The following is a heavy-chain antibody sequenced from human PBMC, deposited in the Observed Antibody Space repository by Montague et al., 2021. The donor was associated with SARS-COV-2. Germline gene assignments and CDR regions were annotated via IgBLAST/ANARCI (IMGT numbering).Heavy chain of an antibody. CDR3: AREGIRWLGDLAPYYYGMDV. Sequence: SETLSLTCTVSGGSISSYYWSWIRQPPGKGLEWIGYIYYSGSTNYNPSLKSRVTISVDTSKNQFSLKLSSVTAADTAVYYCAREGIRWLGDLAPYYYGMDVWGQGTTVTVSS. CDR2: IYYSGST. J-gene: IGHJ6*02. D-gene: IGHD3-10*01. V-gene: IGHV4-59*01. CDR1: GGSISSYY.